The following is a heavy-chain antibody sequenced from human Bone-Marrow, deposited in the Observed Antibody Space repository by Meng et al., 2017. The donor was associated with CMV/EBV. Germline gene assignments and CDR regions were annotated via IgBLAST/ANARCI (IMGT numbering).Heavy chain of an antibody. J-gene: IGHJ4*02. CDR3: ASPGTSSTSLMALDY. V-gene: IGHV1-69*10. CDR2: IIPILGIA. D-gene: IGHD2-2*01. Sequence: SVKVSCKASGGTFSSYAISWVRQASGQGLEWMGGIIPILGIANYAQKFQGRVTITADKSTSTAYMELSSLRSDDTAVYYCASPGTSSTSLMALDYWGQGTLVTVSS. CDR1: GGTFSSYA.